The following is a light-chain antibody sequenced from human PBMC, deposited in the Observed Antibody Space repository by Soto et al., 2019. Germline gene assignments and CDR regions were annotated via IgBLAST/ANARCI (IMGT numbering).Light chain of an antibody. V-gene: IGKV3-20*01. CDR2: GAS. CDR1: QTVGTY. Sequence: ETVLTQSPGTLSLSPGERATLSCRASQTVGTYLAWYQQKPGQAPRLLVFGASSRATGVPDRFSGSGSGTDFTLTIDRLEPEDFAVYYCQQYSTSPLTFGGGTKVDIK. J-gene: IGKJ4*01. CDR3: QQYSTSPLT.